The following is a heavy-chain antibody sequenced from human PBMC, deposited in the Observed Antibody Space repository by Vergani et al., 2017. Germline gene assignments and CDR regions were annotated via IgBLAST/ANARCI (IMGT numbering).Heavy chain of an antibody. D-gene: IGHD5-18*01. CDR1: GFSLSTSGVG. CDR2: IYWNDDK. J-gene: IGHJ1*01. CDR3: AHSEYRYGPLYFQH. Sequence: QITLKEAGPTLVKPTQPLTLTCTFSGFSLSTSGVGVGWIRQPPGKALEWLVLIYWNDDKLHRPSLKNRRTITKDTAKNQVVLTMTNRDPMDTATYYCAHSEYRYGPLYFQHWGQGTLVTVSS. V-gene: IGHV2-5*01.